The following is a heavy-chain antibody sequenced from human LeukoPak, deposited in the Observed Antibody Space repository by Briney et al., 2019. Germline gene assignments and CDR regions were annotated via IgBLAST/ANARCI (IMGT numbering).Heavy chain of an antibody. CDR1: GGSISSSSYY. CDR3: ARALWFGPLYAFDI. D-gene: IGHD3-10*01. CDR2: IYYSGST. V-gene: IGHV4-39*07. J-gene: IGHJ3*02. Sequence: SETLSLTCTVSGGSISSSSYYWGWIRQPPGKGLEWTGSIYYSGSTYYNPSLKSRVTISVDTSKNQFSLKLSSVTAADTAVYYCARALWFGPLYAFDIWGQGTMVTVSS.